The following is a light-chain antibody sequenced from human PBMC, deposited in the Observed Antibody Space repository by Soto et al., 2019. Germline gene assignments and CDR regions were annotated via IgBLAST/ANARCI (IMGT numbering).Light chain of an antibody. CDR1: QSVSSNY. J-gene: IGKJ1*01. CDR2: GAS. V-gene: IGKV3-20*01. CDR3: QQYGTSPRS. Sequence: EIVLRQSPGTLSLSPGERATLSCRASQSVSSNYLAWYQQKHGQAPRLLIYGASTRATGIPDRFSGSGSGTDFTLTISRLEAEDFAVYYCQQYGTSPRSFGQGTKIEFK.